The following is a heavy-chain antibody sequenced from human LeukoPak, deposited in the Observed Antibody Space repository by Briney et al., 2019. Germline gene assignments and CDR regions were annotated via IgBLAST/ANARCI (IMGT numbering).Heavy chain of an antibody. V-gene: IGHV1-69*04. J-gene: IGHJ4*02. CDR1: GGTFNNYA. CDR3: ARSGGSSWYVSMYY. D-gene: IGHD6-13*01. Sequence: SVKVSCKSSGGTFNNYAISWVRQAPGQGLEWMGRIIPILRIPDYAQNFQGRVTISADKSTSTAYMELSSLKSEDTAVYYCARSGGSSWYVSMYYWGQGTLVTVSS. CDR2: IIPILRIP.